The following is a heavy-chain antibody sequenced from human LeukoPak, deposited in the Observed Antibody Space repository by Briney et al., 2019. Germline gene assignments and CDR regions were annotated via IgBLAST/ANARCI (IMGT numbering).Heavy chain of an antibody. D-gene: IGHD1-1*01. CDR2: IIPILGIA. CDR3: ARATAALDY. V-gene: IGHV1-69*04. CDR1: GYTFTSYD. Sequence: SVKVSCKASGYTFTSYDINWVRQAPGQGLEWMGRIIPILGIANYAQKFQGRVTITADKSTSTAYMELSSLRSEDTAVYYCARATAALDYWGQGTLVTVSS. J-gene: IGHJ4*02.